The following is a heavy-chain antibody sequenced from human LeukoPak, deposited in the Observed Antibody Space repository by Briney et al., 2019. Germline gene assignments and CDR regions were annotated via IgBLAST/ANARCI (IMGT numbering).Heavy chain of an antibody. CDR2: INWNGGST. D-gene: IGHD3-22*01. CDR3: ARDTYFFDSSGDV. J-gene: IGHJ6*04. V-gene: IGHV3-20*04. CDR1: GFTFSSYA. Sequence: GGSLRLSCAASGFTFSSYAMSWVRQAPGKGLEWVSGINWNGGSTGYADSVKGRFTMSRDNAKNSLYLQMNSLRAEDTALYYCARDTYFFDSSGDVWGKGTTVTVSS.